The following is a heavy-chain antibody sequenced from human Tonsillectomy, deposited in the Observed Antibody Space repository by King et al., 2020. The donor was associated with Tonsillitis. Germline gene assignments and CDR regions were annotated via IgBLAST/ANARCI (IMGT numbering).Heavy chain of an antibody. CDR3: AKDRDSSGYLDAFDI. CDR2: ISGSGGRT. D-gene: IGHD3-22*01. CDR1: GFTFSSYA. V-gene: IGHV3-23*04. Sequence: DVQLVESGGGLVQPGGSLRLSCAASGFTFSSYAMSWVRQSPGKGLEWVSAISGSGGRTHYADSVKGRFTISRDNSKNTLYLQMNSLRAEDTAVYYCAKDRDSSGYLDAFDIWGQGTMVTVSS. J-gene: IGHJ3*02.